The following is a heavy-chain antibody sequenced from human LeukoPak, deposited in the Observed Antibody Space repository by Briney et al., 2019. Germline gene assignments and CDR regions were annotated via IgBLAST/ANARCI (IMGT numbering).Heavy chain of an antibody. CDR2: IYTSGST. D-gene: IGHD5-24*01. Sequence: PSETLSLTCSVSGDSISNYYWNWIRQPAGKGLEWIGRIYTSGSTNYNPSLKSRVTISVDTSKNQFSLKLSSVTAADTAVYYCARVEMATYFDYWGQGTLVTVSS. CDR1: GDSISNYY. J-gene: IGHJ4*02. CDR3: ARVEMATYFDY. V-gene: IGHV4-4*07.